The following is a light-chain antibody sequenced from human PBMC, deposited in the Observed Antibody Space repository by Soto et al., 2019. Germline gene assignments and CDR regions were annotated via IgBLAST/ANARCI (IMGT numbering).Light chain of an antibody. J-gene: IGKJ2*01. CDR1: QSVSSSY. Sequence: EIVLTQSPGTLSLSPGERATLSCRASQSVSSSYLAWYQQKPGQAPRLLIYGASSRATGSPDRFSGSRSGTNFTLIISRLEREDFAVYYCQQYGSSPLYTFGQGTKLESK. CDR3: QQYGSSPLYT. CDR2: GAS. V-gene: IGKV3-20*01.